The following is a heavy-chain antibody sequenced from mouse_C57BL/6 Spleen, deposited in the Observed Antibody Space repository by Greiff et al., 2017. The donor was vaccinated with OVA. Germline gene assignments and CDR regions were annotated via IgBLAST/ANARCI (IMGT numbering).Heavy chain of an antibody. V-gene: IGHV1-83*01. Sequence: VQLQQSGPELVKPGASVKMSCKASGYTFTDYSMHWVKQKPGKGLEWIGEIYPGSGNTYYNEKFKGKATLTADTSSSTAYMQLSSLTSEDSAVYFCASRKYFDVWGTGTTVTVSS. CDR1: YTFTDYSM. CDR3: SRKYFDV. J-gene: IGHJ1*03. CDR2: YPGSGNTY.